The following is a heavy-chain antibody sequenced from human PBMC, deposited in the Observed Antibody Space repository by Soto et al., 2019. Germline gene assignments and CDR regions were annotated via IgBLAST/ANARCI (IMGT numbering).Heavy chain of an antibody. CDR2: IYPSGAT. CDR1: GASVSTSGYT. J-gene: IGHJ6*02. CDR3: ARAVFSSVVYIDL. D-gene: IGHD3-10*01. V-gene: IGHV4-30-2*01. Sequence: QLRLQESGSRLVKPSQTLSLTCAISGASVSTSGYTWTWIRQPPGKGLEWIGYIYPSGATNYNPSLKSRVRISMEPSRNRVSPNVTSATAADTAVYYCARAVFSSVVYIDLWGQGTTVTVSS.